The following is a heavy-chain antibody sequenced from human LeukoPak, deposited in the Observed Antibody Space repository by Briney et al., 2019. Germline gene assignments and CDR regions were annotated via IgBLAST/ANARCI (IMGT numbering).Heavy chain of an antibody. Sequence: ASVKVSCKASGYTFTNYYMHWVRQAPGQGLEWMGLINPTGTGTNYAQKFRGRVTMTRDTSTTTVYMELSSLTSEDTAVYYCAREEYGGYFDYWGQGTLVTVPS. CDR1: GYTFTNYY. V-gene: IGHV1-46*01. J-gene: IGHJ4*02. CDR2: INPTGTGT. D-gene: IGHD2-21*01. CDR3: AREEYGGYFDY.